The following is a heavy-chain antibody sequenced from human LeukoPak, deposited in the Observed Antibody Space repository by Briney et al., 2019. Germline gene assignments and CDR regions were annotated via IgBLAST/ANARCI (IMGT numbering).Heavy chain of an antibody. Sequence: SETLSLTCAVSGGSISSYYWSWIRQPAGKGLEWIGRIYTSGSTNYNPSLKSRVTMSVDTSKNQFSLKLSPVTAADTAVYYCARDRDNYYDYVWGSYRNNWFDPWGQGTLVTVSS. D-gene: IGHD3-16*02. J-gene: IGHJ5*02. V-gene: IGHV4-4*07. CDR2: IYTSGST. CDR1: GGSISSYY. CDR3: ARDRDNYYDYVWGSYRNNWFDP.